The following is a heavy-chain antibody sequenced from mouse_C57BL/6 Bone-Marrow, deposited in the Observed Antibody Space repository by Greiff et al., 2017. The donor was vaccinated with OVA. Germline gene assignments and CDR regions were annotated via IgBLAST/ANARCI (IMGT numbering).Heavy chain of an antibody. CDR1: GYTFTDYY. V-gene: IGHV1-19*01. Sequence: VQLKESGPVLVKPGASVKMSCKASGYTFTDYYMNWVKQSHGKSLEWIGVINPYNGGTSYNQKFKGKATLTVDKSSSTAYMELNSLTSEDSAVYYCARKGGTWFAYWGQGTLVTVSA. CDR2: INPYNGGT. J-gene: IGHJ3*01. CDR3: ARKGGTWFAY.